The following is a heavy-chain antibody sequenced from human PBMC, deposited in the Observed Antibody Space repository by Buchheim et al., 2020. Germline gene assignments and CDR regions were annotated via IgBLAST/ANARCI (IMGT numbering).Heavy chain of an antibody. D-gene: IGHD3-3*01. J-gene: IGHJ4*02. Sequence: QVQLVESGGGVVQPGRSLRLSCAASGFTFSSYGMHWVRQAPGKGLEWVAVISYDGSNKYYADSVKGRFTISRDNYKNTLSLQMNSLRAEDTAVYYCAKVRRYYDFWSATYFDYWGQGTL. CDR1: GFTFSSYG. CDR3: AKVRRYYDFWSATYFDY. CDR2: ISYDGSNK. V-gene: IGHV3-30*18.